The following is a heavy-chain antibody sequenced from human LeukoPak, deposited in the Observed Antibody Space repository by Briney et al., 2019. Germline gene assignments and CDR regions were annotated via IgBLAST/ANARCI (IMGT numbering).Heavy chain of an antibody. CDR2: ISYDGSNK. J-gene: IGHJ6*02. CDR3: ARGQSIALNYGMDV. D-gene: IGHD6-6*01. V-gene: IGHV3-30-3*01. CDR1: GFTVSDNY. Sequence: GGSLRLSCVVSGFTVSDNYMIWVRQAPGKGLEWVAVISYDGSNKYYADSVKGRFTISRDNSKNTLYLQMNSLRAEDTAVYYCARGQSIALNYGMDVWGQGTTVTVSS.